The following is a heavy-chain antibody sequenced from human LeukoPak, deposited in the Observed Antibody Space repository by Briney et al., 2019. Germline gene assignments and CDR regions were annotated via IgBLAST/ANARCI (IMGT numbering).Heavy chain of an antibody. CDR1: GFTFSNYY. J-gene: IGHJ4*02. CDR3: VRGSPVWEI. D-gene: IGHD1-26*01. CDR2: IKQDGSEK. Sequence: GGSLRLSCSASGFTFSNYYMTWVRQAPGKAREWVAFIKQDGSEKAYVDSVKGRFNISRDNAKNSLYLQMDSLRAEDTAIYYCVRGSPVWEIWGQGALVTVSS. V-gene: IGHV3-7*01.